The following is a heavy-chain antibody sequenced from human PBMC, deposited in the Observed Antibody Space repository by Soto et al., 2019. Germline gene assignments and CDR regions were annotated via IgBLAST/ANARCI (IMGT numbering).Heavy chain of an antibody. J-gene: IGHJ4*02. CDR3: ARDIIAVAGTREGY. CDR2: INPNSGGT. CDR1: GYTFTGYY. Sequence: GASVKVSCKASGYTFTGYYMHWVRQAPGQGLEWMGWINPNSGGTNYAQKFQGRVTMTRDTSISTAYMELSRLRSDDTAVYYCARDIIAVAGTREGYWGQGTLVTVYS. D-gene: IGHD6-19*01. V-gene: IGHV1-2*02.